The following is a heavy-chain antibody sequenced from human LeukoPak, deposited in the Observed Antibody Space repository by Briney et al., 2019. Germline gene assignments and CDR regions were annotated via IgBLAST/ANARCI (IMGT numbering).Heavy chain of an antibody. J-gene: IGHJ4*02. CDR3: ARELFIMDLVVPAAIPLWY. CDR2: INPNSGGT. V-gene: IGHV1-2*02. Sequence: GASVKVSCKASGYTFTGYYMHWVRQAPGQGLERMGWINPNSGGTNYAQKFQGRVTMTRDTSISTAYMELSRLRTDDTAVYYCARELFIMDLVVPAAIPLWYWGQGTLVTVSS. D-gene: IGHD2-2*02. CDR1: GYTFTGYY.